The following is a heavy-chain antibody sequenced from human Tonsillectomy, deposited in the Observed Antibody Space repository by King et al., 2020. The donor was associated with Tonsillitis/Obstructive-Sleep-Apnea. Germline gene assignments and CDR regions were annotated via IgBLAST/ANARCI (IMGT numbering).Heavy chain of an antibody. CDR2: INHSGST. Sequence: HVQLQQWGAGLLKPSETLSLTCAVYGGSFSGYYWSWIRQPPGKGLEWIGKINHSGSTNYNPSLKSRVTISVDTSKNQFSLKLSSVTAADTAVYYCARGHVQRGYYFDYWGQGTLVTVSS. J-gene: IGHJ4*02. D-gene: IGHD3-10*01. V-gene: IGHV4-34*01. CDR3: ARGHVQRGYYFDY. CDR1: GGSFSGYY.